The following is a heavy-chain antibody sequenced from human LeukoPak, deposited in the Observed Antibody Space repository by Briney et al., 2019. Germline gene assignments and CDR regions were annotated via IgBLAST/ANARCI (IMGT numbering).Heavy chain of an antibody. D-gene: IGHD5-18*01. J-gene: IGHJ6*02. CDR3: AKDLNSYGYYYYGMDV. CDR2: IRGSGGST. CDR1: GFNVRSNY. Sequence: GGSLRLSCAVSGFNVRSNYMTWVRQAPGKGLEWVSSIRGSGGSTYYADSVKGRFTISRDNSKNTLYLQMNSLRAEDTAVYYCAKDLNSYGYYYYGMDVWGQGTTVTVSS. V-gene: IGHV3-23*01.